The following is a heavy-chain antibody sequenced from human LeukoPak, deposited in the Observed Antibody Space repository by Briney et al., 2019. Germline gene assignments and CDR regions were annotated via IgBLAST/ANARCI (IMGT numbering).Heavy chain of an antibody. CDR3: ARGRRGKTYCYDSSGYYFDY. J-gene: IGHJ4*02. Sequence: ASVTVSRKASGYTFTSNDINWVRQATAQGLEWMGWMNPNSGNTGYAQKFLGRVTMTRNTSISTPYMELSSLRSEDTAVYYCARGRRGKTYCYDSSGYYFDYWGQGTLVSVSS. D-gene: IGHD3-22*01. CDR1: GYTFTSND. V-gene: IGHV1-8*01. CDR2: MNPNSGNT.